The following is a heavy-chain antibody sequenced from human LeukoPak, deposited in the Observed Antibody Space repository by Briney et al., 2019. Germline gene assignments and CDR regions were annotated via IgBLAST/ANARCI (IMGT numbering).Heavy chain of an antibody. CDR3: ARGYSSSWYDP. CDR1: GYSFAGYY. CDR2: INPNSGGT. Sequence: GASVKVSCKASGYSFAGYYIHWVRQAPGQGLEWMAWINPNSGGTNYAQKFQGRVTMTRDTSISTAYMELSRLRSDDTAVYYCARGYSSSWYDPWGQGTLVTVSS. J-gene: IGHJ5*02. V-gene: IGHV1-2*02. D-gene: IGHD6-13*01.